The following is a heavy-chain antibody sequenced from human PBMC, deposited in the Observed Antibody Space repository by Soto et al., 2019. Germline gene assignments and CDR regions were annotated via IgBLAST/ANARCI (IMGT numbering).Heavy chain of an antibody. Sequence: QVQLVESGGGVVQPGRSLRLSCAASGFTFSSYAMHWVRQAPGKGLEWVAVISYDGSNKYYADSVKGRFTISRDNSKNTLYLQMNSLRAEDTAVYYCATPTPEVAATYFDYWGQGTLVTVSS. V-gene: IGHV3-30-3*01. CDR3: ATPTPEVAATYFDY. J-gene: IGHJ4*02. CDR1: GFTFSSYA. CDR2: ISYDGSNK. D-gene: IGHD2-15*01.